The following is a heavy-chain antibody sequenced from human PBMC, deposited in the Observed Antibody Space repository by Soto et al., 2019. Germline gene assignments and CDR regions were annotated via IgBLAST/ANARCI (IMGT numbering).Heavy chain of an antibody. Sequence: QVRLVQSGAEVKKPGASVKVSCKASGYTFTSYDINWVRQATGQCLEWMGWMNPNSGNTCYANKFQGRVTMTRNTSISTAYVELSSLGSEDTAVYYCARGHSCSGGSCYGVFDYWGQGTLVTVSS. V-gene: IGHV1-8*01. CDR3: ARGHSCSGGSCYGVFDY. D-gene: IGHD2-15*01. CDR1: GYTFTSYD. CDR2: MNPNSGNT. J-gene: IGHJ4*02.